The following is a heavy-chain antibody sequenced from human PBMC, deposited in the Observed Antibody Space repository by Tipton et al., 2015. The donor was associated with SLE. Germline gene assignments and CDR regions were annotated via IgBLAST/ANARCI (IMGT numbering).Heavy chain of an antibody. CDR3: ARGPLLRFLGMENAFDI. D-gene: IGHD3-3*01. Sequence: SLRLSCAASGFTFSSYWMSWVRQAPGKGLEWVANIKQDGSEKYYVDSVKGRFTISRDNAKNSLYLQMNSLRAEDTAVYYCARGPLLRFLGMENAFDIWGQGTMVTVSS. J-gene: IGHJ3*02. V-gene: IGHV3-7*03. CDR1: GFTFSSYW. CDR2: IKQDGSEK.